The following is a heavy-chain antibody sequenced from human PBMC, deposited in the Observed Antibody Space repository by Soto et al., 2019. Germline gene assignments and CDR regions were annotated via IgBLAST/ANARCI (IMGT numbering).Heavy chain of an antibody. CDR3: AREYCSSTTCYGWFDP. D-gene: IGHD2-2*01. CDR1: GGSFSGYY. V-gene: IGHV4-34*01. Sequence: QVQLQQWGAGLLKPSETLSLTCAVYGGSFSGYYWSWIRQPPGKGLEWIGEINHSGSTNYNPSLKSLVTISVDTSKNQFSLNLNSVTAADTAVYYCAREYCSSTTCYGWFDPWGQGTLVTVSS. J-gene: IGHJ5*02. CDR2: INHSGST.